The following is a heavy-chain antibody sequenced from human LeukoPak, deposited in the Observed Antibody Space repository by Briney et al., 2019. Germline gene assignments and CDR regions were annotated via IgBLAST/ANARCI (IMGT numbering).Heavy chain of an antibody. D-gene: IGHD6-19*01. J-gene: IGHJ4*02. CDR3: AKTSSGWYPFDY. CDR2: ISGNGDNT. Sequence: GGSLRLSCAASGFTFSTYAMSWVRKAPGKGLEWVSDISGNGDNTHYANSVKGRFSIARDTSKNTVYLQMNSLRAEDTAVYYCAKTSSGWYPFDYWGQGTLVTVSS. CDR1: GFTFSTYA. V-gene: IGHV3-23*01.